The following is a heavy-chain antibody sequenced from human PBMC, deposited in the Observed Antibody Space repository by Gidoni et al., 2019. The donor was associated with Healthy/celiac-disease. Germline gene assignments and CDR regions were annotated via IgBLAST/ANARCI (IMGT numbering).Heavy chain of an antibody. CDR2: INHSGST. V-gene: IGHV4-34*01. J-gene: IGHJ6*02. Sequence: QVQLQQWGAGLLKPSETLSLTCAVYGGSFSGYYWSWIRQPPGKGLEWIGEINHSGSTNYNPSLKSRVTISVDTSKNQFSLKLSSVTAADTAVYYCARVCYDSSGYGMDVWGQGTTVTVSS. CDR1: GGSFSGYY. CDR3: ARVCYDSSGYGMDV. D-gene: IGHD3-22*01.